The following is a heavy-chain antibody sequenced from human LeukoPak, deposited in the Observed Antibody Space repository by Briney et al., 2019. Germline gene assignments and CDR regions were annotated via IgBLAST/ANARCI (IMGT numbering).Heavy chain of an antibody. J-gene: IGHJ4*02. V-gene: IGHV3-64*01. CDR1: GFTFSSYW. Sequence: GGSLRLSCAASGFTFSSYWMSWVRQAPGKGLEYVSAISGNGGTTYYANSVKGRFAISRDNSKNTLYLQMGSLRAEDMAVYYCARDGARYSGSYYNDYWGQGTLVTVSS. CDR3: ARDGARYSGSYYNDY. CDR2: ISGNGGTT. D-gene: IGHD1-26*01.